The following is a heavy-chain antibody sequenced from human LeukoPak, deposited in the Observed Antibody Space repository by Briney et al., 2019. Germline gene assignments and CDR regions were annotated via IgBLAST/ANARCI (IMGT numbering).Heavy chain of an antibody. CDR3: ARELEYYYDSSGYLYY. D-gene: IGHD3-22*01. V-gene: IGHV3-30-3*01. J-gene: IGHJ4*02. CDR1: GFTFSSYA. Sequence: AGGSLRLSCAASGFTFSSYAMHWVRQAPGKGLEWVAVISYDGSNKYYADSVKGRFTISRDNSKNTLYLQMNSPRAEDTAVYYCARELEYYYDSSGYLYYWGQGTLVTVSS. CDR2: ISYDGSNK.